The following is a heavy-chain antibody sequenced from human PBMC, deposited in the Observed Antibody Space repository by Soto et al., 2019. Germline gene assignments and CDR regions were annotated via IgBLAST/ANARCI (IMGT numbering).Heavy chain of an antibody. J-gene: IGHJ5*02. CDR3: VRGGIAGHWFDP. V-gene: IGHV4-31*03. D-gene: IGHD2-15*01. CDR1: RAFINSGGFY. CDR2: IFHSGST. Sequence: QVQLQESGPGLVKPTQTLSLTCSVSRAFINSGGFYYSWIRQPPGKGLAWIGYIFHSGSTLSNPSLRGRLTLSADTSRNQLSLYLTSVTAADTAVYYCVRGGIAGHWFDPWGQGILVTVSS.